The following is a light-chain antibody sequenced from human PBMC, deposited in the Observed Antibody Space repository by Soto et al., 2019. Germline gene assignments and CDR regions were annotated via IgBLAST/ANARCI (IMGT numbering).Light chain of an antibody. J-gene: IGKJ1*01. V-gene: IGKV1-5*01. CDR1: QSIRYY. CDR3: QHDNSYAPT. Sequence: DIQLTQSPPTLSASVGDRVTITCRASQSIRYYLACYQQIPGNTPKLLIYGASSLQSGVPSRFSGSGSGPEFTLTISSLQPDDFAPYVGQHDNSYAPTFGQGTKVESK. CDR2: GAS.